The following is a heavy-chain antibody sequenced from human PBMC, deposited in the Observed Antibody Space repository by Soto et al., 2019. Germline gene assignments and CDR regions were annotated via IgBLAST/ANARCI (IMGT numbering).Heavy chain of an antibody. CDR1: GGSISSGGYY. CDR2: IYYSGST. Sequence: QVQLQESGPGLVKPSQTLSLTCTVSGGSISSGGYYWSWIRQHPGKGLEWIGYIYYSGSTYYNPSLKSRVTISVDTSKNQFSLKLSSVTAADTAVYYCARVFGMTTVTTGVFGWFDPWGQGTLVTVSS. J-gene: IGHJ5*02. D-gene: IGHD4-17*01. CDR3: ARVFGMTTVTTGVFGWFDP. V-gene: IGHV4-31*03.